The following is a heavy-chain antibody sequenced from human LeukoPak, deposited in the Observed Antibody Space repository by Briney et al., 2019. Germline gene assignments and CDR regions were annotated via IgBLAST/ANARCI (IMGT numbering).Heavy chain of an antibody. Sequence: ASVKVSCKASGYTFTSYAMNWVRQAPGQGLEWMGWINTNTGNPTYAQGFTGRFVFSLDTSVSTAYLQSSSLKAEDTAVYYCARSGRSSYGSGRYYYYGMDVWGQGTTVTVSS. CDR2: INTNTGNP. J-gene: IGHJ6*02. CDR1: GYTFTSYA. V-gene: IGHV7-4-1*02. CDR3: ARSGRSSYGSGRYYYYGMDV. D-gene: IGHD3-10*01.